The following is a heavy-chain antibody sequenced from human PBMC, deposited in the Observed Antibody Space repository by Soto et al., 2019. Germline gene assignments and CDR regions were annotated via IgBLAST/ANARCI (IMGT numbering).Heavy chain of an antibody. CDR1: GFIFSSDW. D-gene: IGHD3-22*01. J-gene: IGHJ4*02. CDR3: AKTLYYYDTSGYQ. Sequence: GGSLRLSCAASGFIFSSDWMHWVRQAPGKGLVWVSRINTDGSDTSYADSVKGRFTISRDNAKNTLYLQMNSLRAEDTAVYYCAKTLYYYDTSGYQWGQGTMVTVSS. V-gene: IGHV3-74*01. CDR2: INTDGSDT.